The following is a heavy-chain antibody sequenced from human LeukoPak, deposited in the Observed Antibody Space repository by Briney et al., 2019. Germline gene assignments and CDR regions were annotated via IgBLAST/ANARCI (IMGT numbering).Heavy chain of an antibody. J-gene: IGHJ4*02. CDR1: GGSISSYY. V-gene: IGHV4-59*08. CDR3: ARHYGSGSYYLDY. Sequence: PSETLSLTCTVSGGSISSYYWSWIRQPPAKGLEWIGYIYYSGSTNYNPSLKSRVTISVDTSKNQFSLKLSSVTAADTAVYYCARHYGSGSYYLDYWGQGTLVTVSS. CDR2: IYYSGST. D-gene: IGHD3-10*01.